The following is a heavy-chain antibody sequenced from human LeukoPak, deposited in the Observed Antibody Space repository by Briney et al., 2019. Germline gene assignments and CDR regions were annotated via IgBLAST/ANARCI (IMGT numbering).Heavy chain of an antibody. CDR1: GGTFSSYA. J-gene: IGHJ5*02. D-gene: IGHD2-21*02. Sequence: GASVKVSCKASGGTFSSYAISWVRQAPGQGLEWMGRIIPILGIANYAQKFQGRVTITADKSTSTAYMELSSLRSEDTAVYYCARGVDGGNSAWFDPWGQGTLVTVSS. CDR2: IIPILGIA. CDR3: ARGVDGGNSAWFDP. V-gene: IGHV1-69*04.